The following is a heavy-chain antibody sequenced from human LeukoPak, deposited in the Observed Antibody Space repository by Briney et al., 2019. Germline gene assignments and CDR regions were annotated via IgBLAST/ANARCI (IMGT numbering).Heavy chain of an antibody. Sequence: PGGSLRLSCAASGFTFSNYAIHWVRQAPGKGLEYVSAISSNGGSTYYAKSVKGRFTISRDNSKNTVYLQMGSLRAEDMAVYYCARRNYYASGTYLDYWGQGTLVTVSS. CDR1: GFTFSNYA. V-gene: IGHV3-64*01. J-gene: IGHJ4*02. CDR3: ARRNYYASGTYLDY. D-gene: IGHD3-10*01. CDR2: ISSNGGST.